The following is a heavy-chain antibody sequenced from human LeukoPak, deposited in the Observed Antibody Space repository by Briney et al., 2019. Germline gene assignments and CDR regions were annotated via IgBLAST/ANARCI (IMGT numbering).Heavy chain of an antibody. Sequence: PGGSLRLSCAASGFTFSGYGIYWVRQGPGKGLEWVAVISSDGNNKIYGGSVKGRFTISRDNSKNTLYLQMNSLRAEDTAVYYCAKERDYGDPEYFQHWGQGTLVTVSS. CDR1: GFTFSGYG. D-gene: IGHD4-17*01. CDR2: ISSDGNNK. V-gene: IGHV3-30*18. CDR3: AKERDYGDPEYFQH. J-gene: IGHJ1*01.